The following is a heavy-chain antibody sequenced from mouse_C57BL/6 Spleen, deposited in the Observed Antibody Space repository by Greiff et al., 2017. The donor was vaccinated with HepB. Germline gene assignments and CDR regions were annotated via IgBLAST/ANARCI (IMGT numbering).Heavy chain of an antibody. CDR2: ISSGSSTI. D-gene: IGHD2-4*01. Sequence: DVMLVESGGGLVKPGGSLKLSCAASGFTFSDYGMHWVRQAPEKGLEWVAYISSGSSTIYYADTVKGRFTISRDNAKNTLFLQMTSLRSEDTAMYYCARHDYDSYYFDYWGQGTTLTVSS. CDR3: ARHDYDSYYFDY. V-gene: IGHV5-17*01. J-gene: IGHJ2*01. CDR1: GFTFSDYG.